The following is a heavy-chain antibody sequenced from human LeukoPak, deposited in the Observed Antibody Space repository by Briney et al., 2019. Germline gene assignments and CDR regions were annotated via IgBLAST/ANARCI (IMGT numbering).Heavy chain of an antibody. CDR3: ARGDSSGWSHGINWFDP. V-gene: IGHV3-21*01. CDR1: GFTFSSYS. J-gene: IGHJ5*02. D-gene: IGHD6-19*01. CDR2: ISSSSSYI. Sequence: GGSLRLSCAASGFTFSSYSMNWVRQAPGNGLEWVSSISSSSSYIYYADSVKGRFTISRDNAKNSLYLQMNSLRAEDTAVYYCARGDSSGWSHGINWFDPWGQGTLVTVSS.